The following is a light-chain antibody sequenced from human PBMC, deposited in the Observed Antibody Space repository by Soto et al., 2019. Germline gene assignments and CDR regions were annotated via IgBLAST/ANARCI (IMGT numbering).Light chain of an antibody. V-gene: IGLV9-49*01. Sequence: QSVLTQPPSASASLGASVTLTCTLSSGHSNYKVDWYQQRPGKGPRFVMRVGTGGIVGSKGDGIPDRFSVLGSGLNRYLTIENIQVEDESDYHCGADHDTGSSFVYVFGPGTKVTVL. J-gene: IGLJ1*01. CDR3: GADHDTGSSFVYV. CDR1: SGHSNYK. CDR2: VGTGGIVG.